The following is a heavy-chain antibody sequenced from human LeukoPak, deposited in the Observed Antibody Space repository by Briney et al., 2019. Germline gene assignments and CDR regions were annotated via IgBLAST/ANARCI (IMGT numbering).Heavy chain of an antibody. CDR3: ARSSSWYYFDY. D-gene: IGHD6-13*01. V-gene: IGHV3-53*01. CDR2: IYSGGST. CDR1: GLTVSSNY. J-gene: IGHJ4*02. Sequence: GGSLRLSCAASGLTVSSNYMSRVRQAPGKGLEWVSVIYSGGSTYYADSVKGRFTISRDNSKNTLYLQMNSLRAEDTAMYYCARSSSWYYFDYWGQGTLVTVSS.